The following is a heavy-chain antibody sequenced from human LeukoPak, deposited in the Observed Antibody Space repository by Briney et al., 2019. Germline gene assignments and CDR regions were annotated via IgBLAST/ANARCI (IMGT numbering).Heavy chain of an antibody. Sequence: SETLSLTCTVSGGSGSSDSWSWIRQPPGQGLEWIGYISYSGSTSYNPSLKSRVTISVDPSKSQLSLKLRSVTAADTAVYYCARRTRSFGYTYGDAYYYYYMDVWGKGTTVIVS. CDR2: ISYSGST. J-gene: IGHJ6*03. CDR3: ARRTRSFGYTYGDAYYYYYMDV. D-gene: IGHD5-18*01. V-gene: IGHV4-59*02. CDR1: GGSGSSDS.